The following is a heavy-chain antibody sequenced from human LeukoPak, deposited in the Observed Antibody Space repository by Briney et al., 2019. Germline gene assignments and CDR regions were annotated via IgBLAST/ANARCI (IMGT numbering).Heavy chain of an antibody. Sequence: ASVKVSCKVSGYTLTELSMHWVRQAPGKGLEWMGGFDPEDGETIYTQKFQGRVTMTEDTSTDTAYMELSSLRSGDTAVYYCAASRRGYQGSLYYYGMDVWGQGTTVTVSS. V-gene: IGHV1-24*01. CDR3: AASRRGYQGSLYYYGMDV. CDR2: FDPEDGET. D-gene: IGHD2-2*01. J-gene: IGHJ6*02. CDR1: GYTLTELS.